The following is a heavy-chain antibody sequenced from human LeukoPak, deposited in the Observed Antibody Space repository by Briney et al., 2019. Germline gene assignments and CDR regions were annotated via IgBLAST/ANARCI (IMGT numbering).Heavy chain of an antibody. V-gene: IGHV3-48*03. CDR2: ISGSGSSI. CDR1: GFTFSTYE. D-gene: IGHD3-16*02. J-gene: IGHJ3*02. CDR3: AREGGFGYDDAFDT. Sequence: GGSLRLSCTASGFTFSTYEMNWVRQAPGKGLEWISYISGSGSSIFYADSLQGRFTVSRDNAKNSVYLQMNSLRAEDTAVYYCAREGGFGYDDAFDTWGHGITVTVSS.